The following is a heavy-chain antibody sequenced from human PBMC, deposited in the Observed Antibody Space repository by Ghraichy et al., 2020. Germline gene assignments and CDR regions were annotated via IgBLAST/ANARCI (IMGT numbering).Heavy chain of an antibody. V-gene: IGHV3-15*01. CDR2: VKSSSDGGGA. J-gene: IGHJ4*02. CDR1: RFTFTDAW. CDR3: TDFVH. Sequence: LSLTCATYRFTFTDAWMSWVRQAPGRGLQWVARVKSSSDGGGADYAAPVKGRVIISRDDSEKTLYLQMNGLRTDDSAVYYCTDFVHWGQGTLVTVSS.